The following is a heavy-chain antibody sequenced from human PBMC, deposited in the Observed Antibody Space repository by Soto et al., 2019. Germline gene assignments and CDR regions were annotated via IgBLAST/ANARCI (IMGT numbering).Heavy chain of an antibody. CDR2: MNPNRGNT. CDR1: GYTFTSYD. Sequence: QVQLVQSGAEVKKPGASVKVSCKASGYTFTSYDINWVRQATGQGLEWMGWMNPNRGNTGYAQKFQGRVTMNRHTAISTAHIELSSLRSEDTAVYYGARDGDNHWGQGTLVTVSS. CDR3: ARDGDNH. J-gene: IGHJ5*02. V-gene: IGHV1-8*01.